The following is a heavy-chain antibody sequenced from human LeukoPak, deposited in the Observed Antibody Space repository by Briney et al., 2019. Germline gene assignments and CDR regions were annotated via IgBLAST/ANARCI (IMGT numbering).Heavy chain of an antibody. CDR2: IYYSGRT. J-gene: IGHJ5*02. CDR1: GGSISSTNYY. CDR3: ARHGYCGGDCYSPNWHDP. Sequence: SETLSLTCTVSGGSISSTNYYWGWIRQPPVKGLEWIGSIYYSGRTYYNPSLKSRVTISVDTSKNQFSLKLISVTAADTAVYYCARHGYCGGDCYSPNWHDPWGQGSLVTVSS. D-gene: IGHD2-21*02. V-gene: IGHV4-39*01.